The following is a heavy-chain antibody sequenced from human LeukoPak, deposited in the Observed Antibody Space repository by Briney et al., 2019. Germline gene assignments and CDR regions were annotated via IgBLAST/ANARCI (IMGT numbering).Heavy chain of an antibody. J-gene: IGHJ4*02. Sequence: GGSLRLSCAASGFTFDDYAMHWVRQAPGKGLEGVSGISWNSGSIGYADSVKGRFTISRDNAKNSLYLQMNSLRAEDMALYYCAKGLSYDSSGYYDYWGQGTLVTVSS. V-gene: IGHV3-9*03. CDR1: GFTFDDYA. D-gene: IGHD3-22*01. CDR3: AKGLSYDSSGYYDY. CDR2: ISWNSGSI.